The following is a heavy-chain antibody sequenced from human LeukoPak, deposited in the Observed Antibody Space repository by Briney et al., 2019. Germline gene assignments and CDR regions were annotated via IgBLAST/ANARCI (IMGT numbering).Heavy chain of an antibody. D-gene: IGHD6-6*01. CDR1: GFTFSGFW. CDR2: INSDGSEG. V-gene: IGHV3-7*03. Sequence: PGGSLRLSCAVSGFTFSGFWMSWSRQAPGKGLEWVASINSDGSEGYYADVVKGRFTISRDNAKNSLYLQINSLRAEDTAVYYGARSSYSSSSSVWGQGTMVTVSS. CDR3: ARSSYSSSSSV. J-gene: IGHJ3*01.